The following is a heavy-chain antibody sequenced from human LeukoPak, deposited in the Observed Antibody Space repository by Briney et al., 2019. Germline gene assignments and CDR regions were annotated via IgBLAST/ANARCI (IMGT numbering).Heavy chain of an antibody. J-gene: IGHJ6*04. Sequence: GGSLRLSCATSGFTVSSNSMSWVRQAPGKGLEWVSCISSSGSTIYYADSVKGRFTISRDNAKNSLYPQMNSLRAEDTAVYYCAELGITMIGGVWGKGTTVTISS. D-gene: IGHD3-10*02. CDR1: GFTVSSNS. CDR3: AELGITMIGGV. V-gene: IGHV3-48*04. CDR2: ISSSGSTI.